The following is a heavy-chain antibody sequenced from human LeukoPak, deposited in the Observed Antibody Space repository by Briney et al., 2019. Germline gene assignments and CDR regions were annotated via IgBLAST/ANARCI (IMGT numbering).Heavy chain of an antibody. CDR2: IVVGSGDT. Sequence: ASVKVSCKASGFTFTSSAVQWVRQARGQRLEWIGWIVVGSGDTNYAQKFQERVTITRDMSTSTAYMELSGLRSEDTAVYHCAAQGAVAKYYFDYWGQGTLVTVSS. J-gene: IGHJ4*02. D-gene: IGHD6-19*01. CDR3: AAQGAVAKYYFDY. CDR1: GFTFTSSA. V-gene: IGHV1-58*01.